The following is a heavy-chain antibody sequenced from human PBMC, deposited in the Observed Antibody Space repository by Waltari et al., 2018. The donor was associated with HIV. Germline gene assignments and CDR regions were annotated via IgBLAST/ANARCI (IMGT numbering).Heavy chain of an antibody. CDR1: GGSFNSYH. J-gene: IGHJ5*02. CDR3: ARVLFAVGSNWFDP. CDR2: IYYTGRT. V-gene: IGHV4-59*01. Sequence: QVQLQESGPGLVKPSETLSLTFTVSGGSFNSYHWTWIRQPPGRGLEWIGYIYYTGRTNCNPSLKGRVTISVDTSKNQFSLKLSSVTAADTAVYYCARVLFAVGSNWFDPWGQGTLVTVSS. D-gene: IGHD1-26*01.